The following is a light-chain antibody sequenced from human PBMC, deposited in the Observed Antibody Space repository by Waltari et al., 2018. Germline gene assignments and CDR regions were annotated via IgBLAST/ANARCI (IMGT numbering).Light chain of an antibody. Sequence: QSVLTQPPSVSGAPGQRVTISCTGDTSNIGAGYVVHWYQQLPGTAPKLLIYGNTNRPSGVPDRFSGSKSGTSASLAITGLQAEDEADYYCQSYGGSPSVYVFGTGTRVTVL. J-gene: IGLJ1*01. V-gene: IGLV1-40*01. CDR2: GNT. CDR3: QSYGGSPSVYV. CDR1: TSNIGAGYV.